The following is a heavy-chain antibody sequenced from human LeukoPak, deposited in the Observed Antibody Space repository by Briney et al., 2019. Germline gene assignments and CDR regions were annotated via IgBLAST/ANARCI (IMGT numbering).Heavy chain of an antibody. Sequence: GGSLRLSCAASGFIFSNYAMHWVRQAPGKGLEWEAVISSDGSKKDHADSVKGRFTISRDNSKNTVYLQMNSLRVEDTAVYYCARGAHKRDDYGGFFDYWGEGTLVTVSS. J-gene: IGHJ4*02. CDR1: GFIFSNYA. CDR3: ARGAHKRDDYGGFFDY. V-gene: IGHV3-30*04. D-gene: IGHD4-23*01. CDR2: ISSDGSKK.